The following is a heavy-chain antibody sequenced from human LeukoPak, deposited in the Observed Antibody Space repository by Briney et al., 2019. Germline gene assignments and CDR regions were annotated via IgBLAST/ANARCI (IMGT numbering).Heavy chain of an antibody. CDR1: GFTFSSYA. Sequence: PGGSLRLSCAASGFTFSSYAMSWVRQAPGKGLEWVSAISGSGGSTYYADSVKGRFTISRDNSKNTLYLQMNSLRAEDTAVYYCAKLYSSGWYDGWGSDYWGQGTLITVSS. CDR3: AKLYSSGWYDGWGSDY. J-gene: IGHJ4*02. V-gene: IGHV3-23*01. CDR2: ISGSGGST. D-gene: IGHD6-19*01.